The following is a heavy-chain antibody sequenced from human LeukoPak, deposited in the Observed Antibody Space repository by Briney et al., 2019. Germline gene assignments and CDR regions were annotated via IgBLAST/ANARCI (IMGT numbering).Heavy chain of an antibody. J-gene: IGHJ5*02. CDR3: TRRVSATRWFDP. CDR2: ISGSGGST. CDR1: GFTFSSYA. Sequence: PGGSLRLSGAASGFTFSSYAMSWVRQAPGKGLEWVSAISGSGGSTYYADSVKGRFTISRDNAENTLYLQMNSLRVEDTAVYYCTRRVSATRWFDPWGQGTLVTVSS. D-gene: IGHD2-15*01. V-gene: IGHV3-23*01.